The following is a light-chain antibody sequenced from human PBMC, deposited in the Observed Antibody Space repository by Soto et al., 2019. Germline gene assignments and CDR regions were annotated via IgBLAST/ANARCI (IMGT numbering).Light chain of an antibody. V-gene: IGKV3-20*01. J-gene: IGKJ1*01. Sequence: EIVLTQSPGTLSLSPGEGATLSCRASQSVSGSYLAWYQQKPGQAPRLLIYDASTRLAGIPARFSGSGSGTDFTLTINRLEPEDFAVYYCQQYGSSPSWTFGQGTKVDI. CDR3: QQYGSSPSWT. CDR2: DAS. CDR1: QSVSGSY.